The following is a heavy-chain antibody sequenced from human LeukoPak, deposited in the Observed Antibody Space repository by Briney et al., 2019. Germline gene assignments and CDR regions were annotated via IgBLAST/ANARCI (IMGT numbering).Heavy chain of an antibody. CDR3: ASEGSYYCFDY. J-gene: IGHJ4*02. CDR2: INHSGST. D-gene: IGHD1-26*01. Sequence: SETLSLTCAVYGGSFSGYYWSWIRQPPGKGLEWIGEINHSGSTNYNPSLKSRVTISVDTSKNQFSLKLSSVTAADTAVYYCASEGSYYCFDYWGQGTLVAVSS. V-gene: IGHV4-34*01. CDR1: GGSFSGYY.